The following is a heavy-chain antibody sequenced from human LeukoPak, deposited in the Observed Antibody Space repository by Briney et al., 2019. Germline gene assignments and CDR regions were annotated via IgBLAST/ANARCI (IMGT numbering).Heavy chain of an antibody. D-gene: IGHD3-3*01. CDR2: IYYSGST. CDR1: GGSISSSSYY. Sequence: SETLSLTCTVSGGSISSSSYYWGWIRQPPGRGLEWIGSIYYSGSTYYNPSLKSRVTISVDTYKNQFSLKLSSVTAADTAVYYCARGGVYDFWSGYSVSFDYWGQGTLVTVSS. V-gene: IGHV4-39*01. CDR3: ARGGVYDFWSGYSVSFDY. J-gene: IGHJ4*02.